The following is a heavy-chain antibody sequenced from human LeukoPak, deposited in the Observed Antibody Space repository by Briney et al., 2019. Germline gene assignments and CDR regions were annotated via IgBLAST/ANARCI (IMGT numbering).Heavy chain of an antibody. CDR3: ARALRTYYDFWSGYYTPPYYYYYMDV. CDR1: GYTFTSYD. CDR2: MNPNSGNT. D-gene: IGHD3-3*01. J-gene: IGHJ6*03. V-gene: IGHV1-8*01. Sequence: ASVTVSCKASGYTFTSYDINWVRQATGQGLEWMGWMNPNSGNTDYAQKFQGRVTMTRNTSISTAYMELSSLRSEDTAVYYCARALRTYYDFWSGYYTPPYYYYYMDVWGKGTTVTVSS.